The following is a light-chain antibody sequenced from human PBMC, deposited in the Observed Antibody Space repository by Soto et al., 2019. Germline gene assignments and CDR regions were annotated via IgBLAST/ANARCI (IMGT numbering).Light chain of an antibody. CDR2: EDS. CDR1: SSDVGSYNL. CDR3: CSYAGTSTWV. J-gene: IGLJ3*02. Sequence: QSVLTQPASVSGSPGQSITISCTGTSSDVGSYNLVSWYQQHPGKAPKLMIYEDSKRPSGVSNRFSGSKSGSTASLTISGLQAEDEADYYCCSYAGTSTWVFGGGTKLTVL. V-gene: IGLV2-23*01.